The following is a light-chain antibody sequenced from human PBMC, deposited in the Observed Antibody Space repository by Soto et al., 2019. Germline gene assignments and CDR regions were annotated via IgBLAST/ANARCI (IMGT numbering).Light chain of an antibody. V-gene: IGKV1-6*01. CDR1: QGIRND. J-gene: IGKJ2*01. CDR3: LQDYYYPRT. Sequence: AIQMTQSPSSLSASVGDRVTITCRASQGIRNDLGWYQQKPGKAPKLLIYAASSLQSGGPSRFSGSGSGTDFTITISSLQPEDFATYYCLQDYYYPRTFGQGTKLEIK. CDR2: AAS.